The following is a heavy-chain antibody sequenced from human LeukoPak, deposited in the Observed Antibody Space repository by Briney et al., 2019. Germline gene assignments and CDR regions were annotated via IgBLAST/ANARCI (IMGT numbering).Heavy chain of an antibody. Sequence: GGSLRLSCAASGFSVSSNYMSWVRQAPGKGLEWVSIIYSGGSTYYTDSVKGRFSISRDNSKNTLYLQMNNLRAEDTAVYYCATAGRRLFGVLILLSFDYWGQGTLVTVSS. V-gene: IGHV3-53*01. CDR2: IYSGGST. CDR1: GFSVSSNY. CDR3: ATAGRRLFGVLILLSFDY. J-gene: IGHJ4*02. D-gene: IGHD3-3*01.